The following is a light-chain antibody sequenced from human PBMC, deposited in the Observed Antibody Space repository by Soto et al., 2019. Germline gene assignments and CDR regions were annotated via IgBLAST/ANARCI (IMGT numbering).Light chain of an antibody. V-gene: IGKV1-9*01. J-gene: IGKJ2*01. CDR2: GAS. Sequence: QLTQSPSSLSASVGDRVTVTCRASQGIGSYLAWYQQKPGKAPKLLIYGASTLQSGVPSRFSGSGSGTDFTLTISSLQPEDFGTYYCQHLNSFPYTFGQGTKLEIK. CDR3: QHLNSFPYT. CDR1: QGIGSY.